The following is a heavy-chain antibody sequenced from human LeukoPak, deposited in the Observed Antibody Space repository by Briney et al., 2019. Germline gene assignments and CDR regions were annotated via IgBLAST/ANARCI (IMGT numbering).Heavy chain of an antibody. CDR3: ARDRKVSYYDFWSGYYPDYYYGMDV. J-gene: IGHJ6*02. CDR2: INPNSGGT. CDR1: GYTFTGYY. Sequence: ASVKVSRKASGYTFTGYYMHWVRQAPGQGLEWMGWINPNSGGTNYAQKFQGWVTMTRDTSISTAYMELSRLRSDDTAVYYCARDRKVSYYDFWSGYYPDYYYGMDVWGQGTTVTVSS. D-gene: IGHD3-3*01. V-gene: IGHV1-2*04.